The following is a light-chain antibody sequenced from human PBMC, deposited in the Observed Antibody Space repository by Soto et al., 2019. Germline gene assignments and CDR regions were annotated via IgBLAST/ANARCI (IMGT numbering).Light chain of an antibody. J-gene: IGKJ1*01. Sequence: EIVLTQPPGTLSLSPGERATLSCRASQSISSSYLAWYQQKPGQTPRLLIYGASSRATGITDRFSGSGSGTDFTLTISRLDPDDFEVYYCQHYGTSHGTFGKGTKVDI. V-gene: IGKV3-20*01. CDR1: QSISSSY. CDR2: GAS. CDR3: QHYGTSHGT.